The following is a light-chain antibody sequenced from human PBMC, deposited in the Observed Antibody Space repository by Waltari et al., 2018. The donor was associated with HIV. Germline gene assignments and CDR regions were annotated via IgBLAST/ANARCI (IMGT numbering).Light chain of an antibody. V-gene: IGKV3-15*01. Sequence: EIVMTQSPATLSVSPGERATLPCRASQTVIGNLAWYQQKPGQAPRHLVYGASARAAGVPARFTGSGSGTEFTLTISTMQSEDVAVYYCQQYNYWPPYTFGQGTKLEIK. CDR3: QQYNYWPPYT. CDR1: QTVIGN. J-gene: IGKJ2*01. CDR2: GAS.